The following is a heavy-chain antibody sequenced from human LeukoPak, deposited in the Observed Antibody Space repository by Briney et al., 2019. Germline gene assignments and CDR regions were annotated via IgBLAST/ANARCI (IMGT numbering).Heavy chain of an antibody. CDR2: INHSGST. CDR3: ATEIQNYYDSSGH. J-gene: IGHJ4*02. Sequence: WETLSLTCAVYGGSFSGYYWSWIRQPPGKGLEWIGEINHSGSTNYNPSLKSRVTISVDTSKNQFSLKLSSVTAADTAVYYCATEIQNYYDSSGHWGQGTLVTVSS. CDR1: GGSFSGYY. D-gene: IGHD3-22*01. V-gene: IGHV4-34*01.